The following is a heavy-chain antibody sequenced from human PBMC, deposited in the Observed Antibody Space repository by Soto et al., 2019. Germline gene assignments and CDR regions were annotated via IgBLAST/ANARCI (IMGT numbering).Heavy chain of an antibody. Sequence: QAQVVESGGGVVQPGGSLRLSCVASGFAFRSHGMHWARQAPGKGPEWVAGISFDGSRRNYAVSVKGRFTISRDTSTNTLYLQMNSLRGEDTAVYYCARDVLPLDSDSRDSWVRGTQVIVSS. J-gene: IGHJ5*01. D-gene: IGHD4-4*01. V-gene: IGHV3-30*03. CDR1: GFAFRSHG. CDR3: ARDVLPLDSDSRDS. CDR2: ISFDGSRR.